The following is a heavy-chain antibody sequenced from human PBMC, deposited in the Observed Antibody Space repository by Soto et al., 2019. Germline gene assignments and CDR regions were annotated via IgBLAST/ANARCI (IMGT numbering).Heavy chain of an antibody. D-gene: IGHD3-10*01. CDR2: ISAYNGNT. CDR1: GYTFTSYG. Sequence: QVQLGQSGAEVKKPGASVKVSCKASGYTFTSYGISWGRQAPGQGLEWMGWISAYNGNTNYAQKLQGRVTMTTDTSTSTAYMELRRMRSDDTAVYYCARGSRITMVRGVPYNWFDPWGQGTLVTVSS. CDR3: ARGSRITMVRGVPYNWFDP. J-gene: IGHJ5*02. V-gene: IGHV1-18*01.